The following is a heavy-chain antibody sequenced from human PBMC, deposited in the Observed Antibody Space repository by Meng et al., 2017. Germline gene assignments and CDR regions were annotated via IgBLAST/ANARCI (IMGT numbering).Heavy chain of an antibody. V-gene: IGHV1-2*06. Sequence: GQRVQPGAEVKKPGASVKVSCKPSGYNFPDYHIHWVRRAPGQGLEWMGRINPKGGDTHYAQKFQARVTMTGDTSISTAYMELSGLRSDDTAMYYCARDEDISAAGKLFGDYWGQGTLVTVSS. CDR3: ARDEDISAAGKLFGDY. D-gene: IGHD6-25*01. CDR1: GYNFPDYH. J-gene: IGHJ4*02. CDR2: INPKGGDT.